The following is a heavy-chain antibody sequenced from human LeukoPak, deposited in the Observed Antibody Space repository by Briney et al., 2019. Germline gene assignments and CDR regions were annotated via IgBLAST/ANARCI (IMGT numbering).Heavy chain of an antibody. V-gene: IGHV4-34*01. CDR2: INHSGRT. CDR3: ARALGFCGSTSCYMAVTYHYGSGSYNNWFDP. J-gene: IGHJ5*02. D-gene: IGHD2-2*02. Sequence: KPSPTLSLTCAVYGGSFTVSYWSWIRQPPGKGREWIGEINHSGRTTYNTSLKSRVTISLDTSKNQFSLKLSSVTAADTAVYYCARALGFCGSTSCYMAVTYHYGSGSYNNWFDPWGQGTLVTVSS. CDR1: GGSFTVSY.